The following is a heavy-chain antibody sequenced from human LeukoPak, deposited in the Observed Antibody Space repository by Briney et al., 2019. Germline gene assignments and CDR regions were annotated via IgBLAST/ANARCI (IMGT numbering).Heavy chain of an antibody. J-gene: IGHJ4*02. D-gene: IGHD6-13*01. Sequence: ASVKVSCKASGYTFTSYGISWVRQAPGQGLEWMGWISAYNGNTNYAQKLQGRVTMTTDTSTSTAYMELRSLRSEDTAVYYCARTDDSSSWYLFDYWGQGTLVTVSS. CDR2: ISAYNGNT. CDR3: ARTDDSSSWYLFDY. V-gene: IGHV1-18*01. CDR1: GYTFTSYG.